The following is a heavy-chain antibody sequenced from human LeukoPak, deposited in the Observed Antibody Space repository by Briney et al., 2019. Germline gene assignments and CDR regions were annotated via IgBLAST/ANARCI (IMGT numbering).Heavy chain of an antibody. Sequence: PGGSLRLSCAASGFTFSSYAMSWVRQAPGKGLEWVSAISYNSGSTYYADSVKGRFTISRDNSKNTLYLQMNSLRAEDTAVYFCAKVRSAWLIPTFDYWGQGTLVTVSS. CDR3: AKVRSAWLIPTFDY. V-gene: IGHV3-23*01. CDR1: GFTFSSYA. CDR2: ISYNSGST. D-gene: IGHD5-12*01. J-gene: IGHJ4*02.